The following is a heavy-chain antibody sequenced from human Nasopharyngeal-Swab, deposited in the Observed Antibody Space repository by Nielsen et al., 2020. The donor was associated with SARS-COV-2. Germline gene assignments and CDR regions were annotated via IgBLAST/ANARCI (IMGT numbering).Heavy chain of an antibody. CDR3: AGNHDNTF. V-gene: IGHV3-48*04. D-gene: IGHD3-22*01. CDR1: GFTFSIYS. J-gene: IGHJ4*02. CDR2: ISSNSETI. Sequence: GESLKISCAASGFTFSIYSMNWVRQAPGKGLEWISYISSNSETIYYADSVKGRFTISRDNARNSLFLQMDSLRVEDTAIYYCAGNHDNTFWGQGNLVAVS.